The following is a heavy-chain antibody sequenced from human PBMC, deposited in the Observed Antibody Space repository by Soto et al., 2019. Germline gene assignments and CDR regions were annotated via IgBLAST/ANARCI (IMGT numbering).Heavy chain of an antibody. Sequence: GGSLRLSCGASGFTFSSYAMHWVRQAPGKGLEWVAVISYDGSNKYYADSVKGRFTISRDNSKNTLYLQMNSLRAEDMAVYYCARDRTAMVSFYYYYYGMDVWGQGTTVTVSS. CDR2: ISYDGSNK. CDR1: GFTFSSYA. D-gene: IGHD5-18*01. V-gene: IGHV3-30-3*01. J-gene: IGHJ6*02. CDR3: ARDRTAMVSFYYYYYGMDV.